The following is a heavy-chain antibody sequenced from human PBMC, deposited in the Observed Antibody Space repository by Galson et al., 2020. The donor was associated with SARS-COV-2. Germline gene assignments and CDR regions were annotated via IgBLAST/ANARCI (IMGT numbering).Heavy chain of an antibody. CDR2: IDWDDDK. J-gene: IGHJ6*02. CDR3: ARDKVTYGDYVGHYYYYGMDV. D-gene: IGHD4-17*01. V-gene: IGHV2-70*01. CDR1: GFSLSTSGMC. Sequence: SGPTLVKPTQTLTLTCTFSGFSLSTSGMCVSWIRQPPGKALEWLALIDWDDDKYYSTSLKTRLTISKDTSKNQVVLTMTNMDPVDTATYYCARDKVTYGDYVGHYYYYGMDVWGQGTTVTVSS.